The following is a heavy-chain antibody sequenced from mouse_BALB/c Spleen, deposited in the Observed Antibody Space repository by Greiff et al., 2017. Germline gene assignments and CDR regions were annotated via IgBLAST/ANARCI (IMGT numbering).Heavy chain of an antibody. V-gene: IGHV1-20*01. CDR2: INPYNGDT. CDR3: ASGYGSSDYAMDY. J-gene: IGHJ4*01. D-gene: IGHD1-1*01. CDR1: GYSFTGYF. Sequence: EVQLQQSGPELVKPGASVKISCKASGYSFTGYFMNWVKQSHGKSLEWIGRINPYNGDTFYNQKFKGKATLTVDKSSSTAYMQLSSLTSEDSAVYYCASGYGSSDYAMDYWGQGTSVTVSS.